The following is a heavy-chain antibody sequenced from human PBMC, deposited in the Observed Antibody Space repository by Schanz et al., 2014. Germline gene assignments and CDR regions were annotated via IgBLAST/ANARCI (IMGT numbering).Heavy chain of an antibody. V-gene: IGHV3-74*01. J-gene: IGHJ6*02. CDR2: TNGDGTNA. CDR3: AREEGWGIAAAGPKHYYYGMDV. Sequence: EVKLVESGGGAVRPGGSLRLSCAASGFTLSSYWMHWVRQVPGKGLEWVSCTNGDGTNAKYADSVKGRFTISRDNAKKTLSLQMISLRAEDTAVYYCAREEGWGIAAAGPKHYYYGMDVWGQGTTVTVS. CDR1: GFTLSSYW. D-gene: IGHD6-13*01.